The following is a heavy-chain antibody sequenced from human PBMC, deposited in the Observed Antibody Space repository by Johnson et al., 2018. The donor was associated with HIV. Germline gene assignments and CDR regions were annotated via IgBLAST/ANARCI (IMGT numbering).Heavy chain of an antibody. CDR1: GFTFDDYA. D-gene: IGHD6-13*01. Sequence: VQLVESGGGLVQPGRSMRLSCAASGFTFDDYAMHWVRQAPGKGLEWVSGISWNSGSIGYADSVKGRFTISRDNAKNSLYLQMNSLRSEDTAVYYCASRGREIVAAGILGAFDIWGQGTMVTVSS. CDR3: ASRGREIVAAGILGAFDI. CDR2: ISWNSGSI. J-gene: IGHJ3*02. V-gene: IGHV3-9*01.